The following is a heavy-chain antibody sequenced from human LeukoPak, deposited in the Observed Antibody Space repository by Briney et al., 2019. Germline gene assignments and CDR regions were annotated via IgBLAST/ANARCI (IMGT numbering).Heavy chain of an antibody. CDR3: TRDTDCSGGSCYSYYFDY. CDR2: IRSKAYGGTT. Sequence: GGSLRLSCTASGFTFGDYAMSWVRQAPGKGLEWGGFIRSKAYGGTTEYAASVKGRFTISSDDSKSIAYLQMNSLKTEDTAVYYCTRDTDCSGGSCYSYYFDYWGQGTLVTVSS. CDR1: GFTFGDYA. D-gene: IGHD2-15*01. J-gene: IGHJ4*02. V-gene: IGHV3-49*04.